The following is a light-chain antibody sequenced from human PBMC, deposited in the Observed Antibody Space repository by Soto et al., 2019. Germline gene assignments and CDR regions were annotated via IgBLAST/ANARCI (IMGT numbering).Light chain of an antibody. Sequence: QSVLTQPLSVSGAPGQRVTISCTGSSSNIGAGYDVHWYQQLPGTAPNILIYGNSNRPSGVPDRFSGYKSTTSASLAITRLEAEDEADYSRQSDVSSLSVLFGGGTQLTVL. J-gene: IGLJ2*01. CDR1: SSNIGAGYD. V-gene: IGLV1-40*01. CDR2: GNS. CDR3: QSDVSSLSVL.